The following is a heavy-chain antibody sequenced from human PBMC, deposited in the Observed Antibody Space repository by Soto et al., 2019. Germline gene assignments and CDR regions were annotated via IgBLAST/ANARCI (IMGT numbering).Heavy chain of an antibody. V-gene: IGHV4-30-4*01. CDR3: ARVGGFGATTIDY. CDR1: GGSISSGDYY. CDR2: IYYSGST. J-gene: IGHJ4*01. D-gene: IGHD3-10*01. Sequence: QVQLQESGPGLVKPSQTLSLTCTVSGGSISSGDYYWSWIRQPPGKGLEWIGYIYYSGSTYYNPCLHSRYTISVDTSKNQFPLKLSSVTAADTAVYYCARVGGFGATTIDYWGHGTLVTVSS.